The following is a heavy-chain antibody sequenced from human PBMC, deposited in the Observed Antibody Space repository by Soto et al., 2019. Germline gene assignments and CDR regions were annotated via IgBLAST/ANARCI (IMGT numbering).Heavy chain of an antibody. Sequence: HLQLQESGSRLVKPSQTPSLNCAVSGGSISSADYSWNWVRQPPGKGLEWIGYISHSGSTYYNPSHKSRVTISVDKSRNQFSLNLSSVTVADTAVYSCASQSSGLWHYWGQGTLVTVSS. CDR2: ISHSGST. CDR1: GGSISSADYS. J-gene: IGHJ4*02. V-gene: IGHV4-30-2*01. CDR3: ASQSSGLWHY. D-gene: IGHD6-6*01.